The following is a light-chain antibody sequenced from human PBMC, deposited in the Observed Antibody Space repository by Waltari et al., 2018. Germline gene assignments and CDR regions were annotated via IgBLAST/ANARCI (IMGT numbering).Light chain of an antibody. J-gene: IGKJ2*01. V-gene: IGKV3-15*01. Sequence: EIVLTQSPATLSVSPGGRATLSCRASQSVTTNLAWYQQRPGQAPSLLIYDASTRATGVPARFSGSGSGTEFTLTISSLQSTDFAVYYCQQHDDWSFGQGTKLEIK. CDR3: QQHDDWS. CDR1: QSVTTN. CDR2: DAS.